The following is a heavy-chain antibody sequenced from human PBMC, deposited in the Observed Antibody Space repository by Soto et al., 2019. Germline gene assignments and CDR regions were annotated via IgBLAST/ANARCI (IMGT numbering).Heavy chain of an antibody. V-gene: IGHV4-4*02. CDR3: ARGPGASTPENPYSRKSDDY. CDR2: IYHSGST. J-gene: IGHJ4*02. Sequence: QVQLQESGPGLVKPSGTLSLTCAVSGGSISSSNWWSWVRQPPGKGLEWIGEIYHSGSTNYNPSLKSRVSISGDKSKNQFSLKLSSVTAADTAVYYCARGPGASTPENPYSRKSDDYWGQGTLVTVSS. D-gene: IGHD6-13*01. CDR1: GGSISSSNW.